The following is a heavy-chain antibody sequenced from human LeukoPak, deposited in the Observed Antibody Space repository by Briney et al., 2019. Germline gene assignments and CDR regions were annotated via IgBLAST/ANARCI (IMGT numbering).Heavy chain of an antibody. Sequence: GSVKVSCKASGDTSSSYDINCGRRATGQGGEWWGGMNPTSGNTGHAHKFQGRVTITADKSTSTAYMQRSSLRSEATAVYYCARGRGIAAADSEPGRDYCGQGTLVTVSS. CDR2: MNPTSGNT. CDR1: GDTSSSYD. CDR3: ARGRGIAAADSEPGRDY. V-gene: IGHV1-8*01. J-gene: IGHJ4*02. D-gene: IGHD6-13*01.